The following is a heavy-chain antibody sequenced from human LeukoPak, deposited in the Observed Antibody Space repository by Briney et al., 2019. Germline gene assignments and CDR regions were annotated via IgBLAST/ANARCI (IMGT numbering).Heavy chain of an antibody. CDR3: ANRISGSSS. CDR1: GFTFSSYA. V-gene: IGHV3-23*01. CDR2: ISSGGGNT. J-gene: IGHJ5*02. Sequence: PGGSLRLSCAASGFTFSSYAMSWVRQAPGKALEWVSAISSGGGNTDYADSVKGRFTISRDNSKNTVFLQMNSLRAEDTGVYYCANRISGSSSWGQGTLVTVSS. D-gene: IGHD3-10*01.